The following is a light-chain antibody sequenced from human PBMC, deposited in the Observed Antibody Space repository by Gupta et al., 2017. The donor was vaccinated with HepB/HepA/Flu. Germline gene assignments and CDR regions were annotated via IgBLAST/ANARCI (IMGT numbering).Light chain of an antibody. CDR1: QDIRSR. J-gene: IGKJ4*01. V-gene: IGKV1-12*01. Sequence: DIQMIQSPSSVSASVGDRVTITCRASQDIRSRLAWYQQKPGKAPKLLIYSASTLQTGVPLRFSGSGSGSDFTLTISSLQPEDFATYFCQQVDNFPLTFGRGTTVESK. CDR2: SAS. CDR3: QQVDNFPLT.